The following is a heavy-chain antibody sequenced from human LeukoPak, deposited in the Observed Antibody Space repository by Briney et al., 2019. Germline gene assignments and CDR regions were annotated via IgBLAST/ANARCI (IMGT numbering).Heavy chain of an antibody. CDR3: ASHYKTTGSNPQPDY. J-gene: IGHJ4*02. D-gene: IGHD4-11*01. Sequence: GGSLRLSCAASGFTFSSYSMNWVRQAPGKGLEWVSYISSRSSTIHYADSVKGRFTISRDNSKNTLYLQMNSLRAEDTAVYYCASHYKTTGSNPQPDYWGQGTLVTVSS. CDR2: ISSRSSTI. CDR1: GFTFSSYS. V-gene: IGHV3-48*01.